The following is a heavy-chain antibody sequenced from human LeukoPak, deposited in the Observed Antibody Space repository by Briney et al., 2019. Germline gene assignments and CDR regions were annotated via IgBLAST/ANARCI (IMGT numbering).Heavy chain of an antibody. V-gene: IGHV3-73*01. Sequence: GGSLRLSCAASGFTFSGSAMHWVRQASGKGLEWVGRIRSKANSYATAYAASVKGRFTISRDDSKNTAYLQMNSLKTEDTAVYYCTRHLVGSSGYNPHDAFDIWGQGTMVTVSS. J-gene: IGHJ3*02. CDR2: IRSKANSYAT. CDR1: GFTFSGSA. CDR3: TRHLVGSSGYNPHDAFDI. D-gene: IGHD3-22*01.